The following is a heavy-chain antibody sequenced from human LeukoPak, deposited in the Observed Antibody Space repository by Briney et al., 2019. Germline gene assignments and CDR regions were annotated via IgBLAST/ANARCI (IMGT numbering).Heavy chain of an antibody. D-gene: IGHD4-23*01. J-gene: IGHJ3*01. Sequence: GGSLRLSCATSGFTFRSYAMIWVRQAPERGLQWVSGISGSGTYYADFAKGRFTISRDNSKGTLYLQMDSLRVEDTAVYYCGKDPNGNFIGAFDFWGQGTMVTVSS. V-gene: IGHV3-23*01. CDR3: GKDPNGNFIGAFDF. CDR1: GFTFRSYA. CDR2: ISGSGT.